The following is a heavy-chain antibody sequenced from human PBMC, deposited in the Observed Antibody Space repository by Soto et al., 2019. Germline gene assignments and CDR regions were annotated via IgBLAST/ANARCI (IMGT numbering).Heavy chain of an antibody. Sequence: SETLSLTCTVSGGSISSGDYYWSWIRQPPGKGLEWIGYIYYSGSTYYNPSLKSRVTISVDTSKNQFSLKLSSVTAADTAVYYCARVDNWNYYFDYWGQGTLVTVSS. CDR2: IYYSGST. CDR1: GGSISSGDYY. CDR3: ARVDNWNYYFDY. J-gene: IGHJ4*02. V-gene: IGHV4-30-4*01. D-gene: IGHD1-7*01.